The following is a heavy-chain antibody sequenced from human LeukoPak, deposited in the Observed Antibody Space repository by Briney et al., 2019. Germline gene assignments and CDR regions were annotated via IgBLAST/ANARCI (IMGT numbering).Heavy chain of an antibody. Sequence: GASVKVSCKASGGTFSSYAISWVRQAPGQGLEWMGGIIPIFGTANYAQKFQGRVTITTDESTSTAYMELSSLRSEDTAVYYCASYTAGYCSGGSCYPYYWGQGTVVTVSS. J-gene: IGHJ4*02. CDR1: GGTFSSYA. CDR2: IIPIFGTA. CDR3: ASYTAGYCSGGSCYPYY. V-gene: IGHV1-69*05. D-gene: IGHD2-15*01.